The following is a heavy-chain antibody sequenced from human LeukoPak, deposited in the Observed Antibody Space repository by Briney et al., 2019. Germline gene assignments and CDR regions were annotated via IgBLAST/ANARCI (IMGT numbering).Heavy chain of an antibody. J-gene: IGHJ4*02. V-gene: IGHV1-2*02. Sequence: GASVKVSCKASGYTSTGYYMHWVRQAPGQGLEWMGWINPNSGGTNYAQKFQGRVTMTRDTSISTAYMELSRLRSDDTAVYYCARGPPTFGGLPHDYWGQGTLVTVSS. D-gene: IGHD3-16*01. CDR3: ARGPPTFGGLPHDY. CDR1: GYTSTGYY. CDR2: INPNSGGT.